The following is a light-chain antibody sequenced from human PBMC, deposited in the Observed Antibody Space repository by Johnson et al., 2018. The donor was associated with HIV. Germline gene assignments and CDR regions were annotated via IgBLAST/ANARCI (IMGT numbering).Light chain of an antibody. Sequence: QSVLTQPPSVSAAPGQKVTISCSGSSSNIGRNYVSWYQQLPGTAPKLLIFDNNKRPSGIPDRFSGSKSGTSATLGITGLQTGDEADYYCGTWDSSLYAYVFGTGTKVTVL. J-gene: IGLJ1*01. CDR3: GTWDSSLYAYV. V-gene: IGLV1-51*01. CDR1: SSNIGRNY. CDR2: DNN.